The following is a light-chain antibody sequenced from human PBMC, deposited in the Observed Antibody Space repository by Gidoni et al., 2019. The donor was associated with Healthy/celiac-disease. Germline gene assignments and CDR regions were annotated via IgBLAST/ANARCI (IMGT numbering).Light chain of an antibody. V-gene: IGKV3-11*01. J-gene: IGKJ1*01. Sequence: EIVLTQSPATLSLSPGERATLSCRASQSVSSYLAWYQQKPGQAPRLLIYDASNRATGIPARFSGGGSWTDFTLTISSLEPEDFAVYYCQQRSNWPRTCGQGTKVEIK. CDR1: QSVSSY. CDR3: QQRSNWPRT. CDR2: DAS.